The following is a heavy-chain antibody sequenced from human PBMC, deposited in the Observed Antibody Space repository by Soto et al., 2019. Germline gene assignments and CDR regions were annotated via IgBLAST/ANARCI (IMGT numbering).Heavy chain of an antibody. J-gene: IGHJ5*02. D-gene: IGHD1-26*01. V-gene: IGHV3-15*05. Sequence: PGVSLRLSCAASGFTFSNAWMSWVRQAPGKGLEWVGRIKSKSDGGTRDYAGPVKGRFTISRDDPKNTLYVQMKSLKTEDTAVYYCTTVIPKVKWELGPWGKGPLVTVSS. CDR3: TTVIPKVKWELGP. CDR2: IKSKSDGGTR. CDR1: GFTFSNAW.